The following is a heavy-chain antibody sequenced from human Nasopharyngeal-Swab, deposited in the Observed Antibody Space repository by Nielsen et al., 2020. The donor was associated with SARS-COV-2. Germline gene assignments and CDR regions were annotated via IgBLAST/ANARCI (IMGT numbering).Heavy chain of an antibody. CDR3: ARDAPTGGSGPSYNAHDAFDI. V-gene: IGHV3-53*01. J-gene: IGHJ3*02. CDR1: GFTVSNNY. D-gene: IGHD3-10*01. CDR2: IYSGGST. Sequence: GGSLRLSCAASGFTVSNNYMSWVRQAPGKGLEWVSVIYSGGSTYYADSVKGRFTISRDNSQNTLYLQMNSLRAEDTAVYYCARDAPTGGSGPSYNAHDAFDIWGQGTMVTVSS.